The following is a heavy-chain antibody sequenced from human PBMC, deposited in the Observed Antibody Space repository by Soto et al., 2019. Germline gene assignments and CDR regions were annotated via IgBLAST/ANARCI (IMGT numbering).Heavy chain of an antibody. CDR3: AKVGGYDFWSGYFRLDY. D-gene: IGHD3-3*01. J-gene: IGHJ4*02. Sequence: VQLLESGGGLVQPGGSLRLSCAASGFTFSSYAMSWVRQAPGKGLEWVSAISGSGGSTYYADSVKGRFTISRDNSKNTLYLQMNSLRAEDTAVYYCAKVGGYDFWSGYFRLDYWGQGTLVTVSS. V-gene: IGHV3-23*01. CDR2: ISGSGGST. CDR1: GFTFSSYA.